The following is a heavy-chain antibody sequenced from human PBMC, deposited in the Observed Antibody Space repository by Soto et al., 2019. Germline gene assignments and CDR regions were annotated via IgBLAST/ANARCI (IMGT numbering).Heavy chain of an antibody. D-gene: IGHD6-19*01. CDR3: ARGSLAGGWYFDY. Sequence: SETLSLTCAVSGGSISSGGYSGSWIRQPPGKGLEWIGYIYHSGSTYYNPSLKSRVTISVDRSKNQFSLKLSSVTAADTAVYYCARGSLAGGWYFDYWGQGNLVTVS. CDR1: GGSISSGGYS. CDR2: IYHSGST. V-gene: IGHV4-30-2*01. J-gene: IGHJ4*02.